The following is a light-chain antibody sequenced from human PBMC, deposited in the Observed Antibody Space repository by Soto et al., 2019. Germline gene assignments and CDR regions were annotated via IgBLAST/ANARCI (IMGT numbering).Light chain of an antibody. CDR1: QSVSSN. CDR3: QQYQNWPFT. Sequence: IVMTQSPATLSVSPGEGATLSCRASQSVSSNFAWYQQKPGQAPRLLIYGASTRATGITARFSGSGSGTEFTLSISSLQYEDVAVYYCQQYQNWPFTFGGGTKVEIK. J-gene: IGKJ4*01. V-gene: IGKV3-15*01. CDR2: GAS.